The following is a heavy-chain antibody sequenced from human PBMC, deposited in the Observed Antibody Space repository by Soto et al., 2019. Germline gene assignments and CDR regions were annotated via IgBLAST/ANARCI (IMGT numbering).Heavy chain of an antibody. Sequence: GASVKVSCKASGGTFSSYTISWVRQAPGQGLEWMGRIIPILGTANYAQKFQGRVTITADESTSTAYMELSSLRSEDTAVYYCARVGDYSSLFADVWGQGTTVTVSS. D-gene: IGHD4-4*01. CDR2: IIPILGTA. V-gene: IGHV1-69*08. J-gene: IGHJ6*02. CDR3: ARVGDYSSLFADV. CDR1: GGTFSSYT.